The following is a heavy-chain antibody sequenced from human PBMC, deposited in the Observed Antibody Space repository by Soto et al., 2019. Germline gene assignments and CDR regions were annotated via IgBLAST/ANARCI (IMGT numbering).Heavy chain of an antibody. V-gene: IGHV3-30*18. CDR3: AKIRAVYALADYMDV. Sequence: GGSLRLSCAASGFTFSNYGMHWVRQAPGKGLEWVAVISYDGSNKYYADSVKGRFTFSRDNSKNTLYLQMNSLRAEDTAVYYCAKIRAVYALADYMDVWGKGTTVTVSS. CDR1: GFTFSNYG. J-gene: IGHJ6*03. D-gene: IGHD2-8*01. CDR2: ISYDGSNK.